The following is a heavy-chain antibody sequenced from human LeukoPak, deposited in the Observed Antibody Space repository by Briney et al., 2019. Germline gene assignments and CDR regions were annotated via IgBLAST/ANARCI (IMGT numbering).Heavy chain of an antibody. Sequence: SETLSLTCTVSGGSISSYYWSWIRQPPGKGLEWIGYIYYSGSTNYNPSLKSRVTISVDTSKNQLSLKLSSVTAADTAVYYCASAPKTYYDYVWGHTGAFDIWGQGTMVTVSS. V-gene: IGHV4-59*08. D-gene: IGHD3-16*01. CDR3: ASAPKTYYDYVWGHTGAFDI. CDR1: GGSISSYY. J-gene: IGHJ3*02. CDR2: IYYSGST.